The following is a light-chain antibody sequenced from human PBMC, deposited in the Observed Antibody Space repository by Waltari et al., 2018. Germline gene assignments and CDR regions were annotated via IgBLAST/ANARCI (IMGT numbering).Light chain of an antibody. CDR1: QSVSRT. Sequence: EIVLTQSPGTLSLSPGERVTLSCRASQSVSRTLAWFQQKPGQAPRLLIYGASIRATGITDRFSGSWSGTDFSLTISRLEPEDFAVYYCQHYRSLPVTFGQGTKVEIK. J-gene: IGKJ1*01. CDR3: QHYRSLPVT. CDR2: GAS. V-gene: IGKV3-20*01.